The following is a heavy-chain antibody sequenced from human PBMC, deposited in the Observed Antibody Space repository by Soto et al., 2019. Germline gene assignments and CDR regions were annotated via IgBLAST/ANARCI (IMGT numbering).Heavy chain of an antibody. CDR2: IIPIFGTA. CDR1: GGTFSSYA. D-gene: IGHD3-10*01. CDR3: ARNIRRPITFYYFDY. V-gene: IGHV1-69*01. Sequence: QVQLVQSGAEVKKPGSSVKVSCKASGGTFSSYAISWVRQAPGQGLEWMGGIIPIFGTANYAQKFQGRVTITADESTSTAYMELSRLRAEDTAVYYCARNIRRPITFYYFDYWGQGTLVTVSS. J-gene: IGHJ4*02.